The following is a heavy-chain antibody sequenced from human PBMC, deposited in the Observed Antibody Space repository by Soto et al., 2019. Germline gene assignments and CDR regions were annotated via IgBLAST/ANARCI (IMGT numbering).Heavy chain of an antibody. J-gene: IGHJ6*03. CDR2: IYYSGST. CDR1: GGSISSYY. Sequence: SETLSLTCTVSGGSISSYYWSWIRQPPGKGLEWIGYIYYSGSTNYNPSLKSRVTISVDTSKNQFSLKLSSVTAADTAVYYCARRTTVTTFSDYYYMDVWGKGTTVTVSS. D-gene: IGHD4-4*01. CDR3: ARRTTVTTFSDYYYMDV. V-gene: IGHV4-59*01.